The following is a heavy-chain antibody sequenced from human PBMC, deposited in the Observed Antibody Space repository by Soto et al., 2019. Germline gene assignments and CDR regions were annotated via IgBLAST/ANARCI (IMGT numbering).Heavy chain of an antibody. D-gene: IGHD3-22*01. Sequence: SETLSLTCAVYGGSFSGYYWGWIRQPPGKGLEXXGXINXXXXXNXXPSLKSRVTISVDTSKNQFSLKLSSVTAADTAVYYCAREDYYEPFDYWGQGTLVTVSS. CDR2: INXXXXX. CDR1: GGSFSGYY. J-gene: IGHJ4*02. V-gene: IGHV4-34*01. CDR3: AREDYYEPFDY.